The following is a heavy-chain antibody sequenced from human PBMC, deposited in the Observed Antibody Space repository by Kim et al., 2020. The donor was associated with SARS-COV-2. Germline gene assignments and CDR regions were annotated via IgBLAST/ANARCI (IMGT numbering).Heavy chain of an antibody. Sequence: ASVKVSCKASGYTFTSYGISWVRQAPGQGLEWMGWISAYNGNTNYAQKLQGRVTMTTDTSTSTAYMELRSLRSDDTAVYYCARDIRVTSNLDWLLPYYYYGMDVWGQGTTVTVSS. CDR1: GYTFTSYG. J-gene: IGHJ6*02. CDR3: ARDIRVTSNLDWLLPYYYYGMDV. CDR2: ISAYNGNT. D-gene: IGHD3-9*01. V-gene: IGHV1-18*01.